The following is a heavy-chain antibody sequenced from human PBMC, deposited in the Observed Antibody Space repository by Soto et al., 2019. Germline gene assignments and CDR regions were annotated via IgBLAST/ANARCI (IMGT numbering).Heavy chain of an antibody. D-gene: IGHD5-18*01. CDR1: GYTFTSYG. CDR2: ISAYNGNT. Sequence: ASVKVSCKASGYTFTSYGISWVRQAPGQGLEWMGWISAYNGNTNYAQKLQGRVTMTTDTSTSTAYMELRSLRSDDTAVYYCAREGSHSYGYDYYYYGMDVWGQGTTVTVSS. V-gene: IGHV1-18*04. J-gene: IGHJ6*02. CDR3: AREGSHSYGYDYYYYGMDV.